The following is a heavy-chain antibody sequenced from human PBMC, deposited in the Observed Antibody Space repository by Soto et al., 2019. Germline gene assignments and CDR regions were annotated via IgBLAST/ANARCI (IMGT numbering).Heavy chain of an antibody. CDR1: GGSFSGYY. D-gene: IGHD2-15*01. CDR3: ARDSGPVAATPGDYYYYGMDV. CDR2: INHSGST. V-gene: IGHV4-34*01. J-gene: IGHJ6*02. Sequence: SETMSLTCAVYGGSFSGYYWSWIRQPPGKGLEWIGEINHSGSTNYNPSLKSRVTISVDTSKNQFSLKLSSVTAADTAVYYCARDSGPVAATPGDYYYYGMDVWGQGTTVTVSS.